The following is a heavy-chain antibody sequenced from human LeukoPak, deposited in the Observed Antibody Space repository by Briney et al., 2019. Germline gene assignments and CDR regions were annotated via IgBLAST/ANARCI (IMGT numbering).Heavy chain of an antibody. D-gene: IGHD3-10*01. Sequence: ASVKVSRKASGYTFTSYDINWVRQATGQGLEWMGWMNPNSGNSGYAQKFQGRVTMTRNTSISTAYLELSSLRSEDTAVYYCARVPLLWFGEYYYYMDVWGKGTTVTVSS. CDR1: GYTFTSYD. V-gene: IGHV1-8*01. J-gene: IGHJ6*03. CDR2: MNPNSGNS. CDR3: ARVPLLWFGEYYYYMDV.